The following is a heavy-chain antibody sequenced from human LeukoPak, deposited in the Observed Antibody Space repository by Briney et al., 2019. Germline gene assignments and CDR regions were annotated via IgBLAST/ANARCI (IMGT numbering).Heavy chain of an antibody. CDR3: TTLYSGYDWGFDY. J-gene: IGHJ4*02. V-gene: IGHV3-15*01. CDR1: GFTFSNAW. CDR2: IKSKTDGGTT. D-gene: IGHD5-12*01. Sequence: GGSLRLSCAASGFTFSNAWMSWVRQAPGKGLEWVGRIKSKTDGGTTDYAAPVKGRFTISRDDSKNTLYLQMNSLKTEDTAVYYCTTLYSGYDWGFDYWGQGTLVTVSS.